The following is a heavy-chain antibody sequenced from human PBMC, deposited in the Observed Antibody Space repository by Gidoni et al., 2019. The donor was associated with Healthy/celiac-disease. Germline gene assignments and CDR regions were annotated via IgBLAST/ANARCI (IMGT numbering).Heavy chain of an antibody. CDR2: IRSKAYGGTT. D-gene: IGHD2-2*01. CDR3: TRAPLTVVVPAATDY. Sequence: EVQLVESGGGLVKPGRSLRLSCTASGFTFGDYAMSWFRQAPGKGLGWVGFIRSKAYGGTTEYAASVKGRFTISRDESKSIAYLQINSLKTEDTAVYYCTRAPLTVVVPAATDYWGQGTLVTVSS. J-gene: IGHJ4*02. CDR1: GFTFGDYA. V-gene: IGHV3-49*05.